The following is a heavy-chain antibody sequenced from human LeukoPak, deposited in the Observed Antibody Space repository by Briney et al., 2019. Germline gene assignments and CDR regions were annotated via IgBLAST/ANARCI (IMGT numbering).Heavy chain of an antibody. V-gene: IGHV4-31*03. CDR1: GGSISSGGYY. Sequence: SETLSLTCTVSGGSISSGGYYWSWIRQHPGKGLEWIGYIYYSGSTYYNPSLKSRVTISVDTSKNQFSLKLSSVTAADTAVYYCGGYYYVGNWFDPWGQGTLVTVSS. D-gene: IGHD3-22*01. CDR2: IYYSGST. J-gene: IGHJ5*02. CDR3: GGYYYVGNWFDP.